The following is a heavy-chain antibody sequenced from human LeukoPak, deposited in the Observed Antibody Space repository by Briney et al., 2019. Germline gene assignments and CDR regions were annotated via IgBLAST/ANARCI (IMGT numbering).Heavy chain of an antibody. CDR2: IYYSGST. D-gene: IGHD6-6*01. V-gene: IGHV4-39*01. CDR1: GGSISTSSYY. CDR3: ARLSIAARYYFDY. J-gene: IGHJ4*02. Sequence: PSETLSLTCTVSGGSISTSSYYWGWIRQPPGKGLEWIGSIYYSGSTYYNPSLKSRVTISVDTSKNQFSLKLSSVTAADTAVYYCARLSIAARYYFDYWGQGTLVTVSS.